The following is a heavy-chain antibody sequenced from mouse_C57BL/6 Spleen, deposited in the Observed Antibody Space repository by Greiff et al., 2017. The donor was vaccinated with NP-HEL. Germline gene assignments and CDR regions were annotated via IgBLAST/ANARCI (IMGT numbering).Heavy chain of an antibody. V-gene: IGHV1-63*01. CDR1: GYTFTNYW. CDR3: AVYDGYAMDY. Sequence: QVQLKQSGAELVRPGTSVKMSCKASGYTFTNYWIGWAKQRPGHGLEWIGDIYPGGGYTNYNEKFKGKATLTADKSSSTAYMQFSSLTSEDSAIYYCAVYDGYAMDYWGQGTSVTVSS. J-gene: IGHJ4*01. CDR2: IYPGGGYT. D-gene: IGHD2-3*01.